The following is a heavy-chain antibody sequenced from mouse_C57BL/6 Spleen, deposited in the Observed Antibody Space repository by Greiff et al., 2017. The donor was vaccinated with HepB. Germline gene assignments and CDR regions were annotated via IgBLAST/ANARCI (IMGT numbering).Heavy chain of an antibody. Sequence: QVQLQQSGAELVKPGASVKLSCKASGYTFTEYTIHWVKQRSGQGLEWIGWFYPGSGSIKYKEKFKDKATLTADKSTSTVYMELSRLTSDDAAVYCGARHEDCYFDYWGQGTTLTVSS. CDR2: FYPGSGSI. V-gene: IGHV1-62-2*01. CDR3: ARHEDCYFDY. J-gene: IGHJ2*01. CDR1: GYTFTEYT.